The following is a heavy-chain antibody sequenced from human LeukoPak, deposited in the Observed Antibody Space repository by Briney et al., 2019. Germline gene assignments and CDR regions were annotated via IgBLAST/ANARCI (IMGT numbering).Heavy chain of an antibody. J-gene: IGHJ4*02. Sequence: GGSLRLSCAASGFTFSSFWMHWVRQAPGGELVWVSDINGDGSDTKYADSVKGRFTISRDNAKNTLYLQMNSLRAEDTAVYYCITGTGYYYNYWSQGTLVTVS. D-gene: IGHD1-14*01. V-gene: IGHV3-74*03. CDR3: ITGTGYYYNY. CDR1: GFTFSSFW. CDR2: INGDGSDT.